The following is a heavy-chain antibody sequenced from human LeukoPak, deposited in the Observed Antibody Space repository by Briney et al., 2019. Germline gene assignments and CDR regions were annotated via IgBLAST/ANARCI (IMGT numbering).Heavy chain of an antibody. CDR1: GYSFTDYY. CDR2: INPNRGGT. V-gene: IGHV1-2*02. CDR3: ARLLKQGYGMDV. J-gene: IGHJ6*02. Sequence: GASVKVSCKTSGYSFTDYYIHWVRQAPGQGLEWMGWINPNRGGTNYAQKFQGRVTMTRDTSISTAYMELSRLRSDDTAVYYCARLLKQGYGMDVWGQGTTVTVSS.